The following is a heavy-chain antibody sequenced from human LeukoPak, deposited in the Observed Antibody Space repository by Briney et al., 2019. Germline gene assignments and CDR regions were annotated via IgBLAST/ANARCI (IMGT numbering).Heavy chain of an antibody. V-gene: IGHV4-39*01. D-gene: IGHD4-23*01. CDR3: ARQVRKNGGNPHFDY. CDR2: IYYSGST. J-gene: IGHJ4*02. CDR1: GGSISSSSYY. Sequence: PSETLSLTCTVSGGSISSSSYYWGWIRQPPGKGLEWIGSIYYSGSTYYNPSLKSRVTISVDTSKNQFSLKLSSVTAADTAVYYCARQVRKNGGNPHFDYWGQGTLVTVSS.